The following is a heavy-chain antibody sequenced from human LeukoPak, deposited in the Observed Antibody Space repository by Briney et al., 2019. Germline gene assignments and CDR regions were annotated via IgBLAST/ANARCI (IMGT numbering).Heavy chain of an antibody. CDR2: ISTTDATT. V-gene: IGHV3-23*01. D-gene: IGHD5-12*01. Sequence: GGTLRLSCAASGFTFSNYAMNWVRQAPGKGLEWVSGISTTDATTSYADSVKDRFTISRDNSKNTLYLQMHSLRAEDTAKYYCAKDISGYDSFDYWGQGTQVTVSS. CDR3: AKDISGYDSFDY. J-gene: IGHJ4*02. CDR1: GFTFSNYA.